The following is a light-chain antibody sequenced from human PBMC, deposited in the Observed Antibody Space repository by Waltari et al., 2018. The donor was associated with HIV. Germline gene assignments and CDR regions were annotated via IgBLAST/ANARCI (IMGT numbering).Light chain of an antibody. V-gene: IGLV1-40*01. CDR2: GDK. Sequence: QSVLTQPPAVSGAPGQRVPIPCTGNRSNPGAGNNVPRYQLLPGPAPKLLIYGDKNRPSGVPDRFSGSKSDTSASLAITGLQAEDEADYYCQSYDRSLSAWVFGGGTKLTVL. J-gene: IGLJ3*02. CDR3: QSYDRSLSAWV. CDR1: RSNPGAGNN.